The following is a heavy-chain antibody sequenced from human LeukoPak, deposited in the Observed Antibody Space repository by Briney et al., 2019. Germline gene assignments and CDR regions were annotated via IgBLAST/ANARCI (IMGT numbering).Heavy chain of an antibody. D-gene: IGHD2-8*01. CDR2: IKQDGSEK. V-gene: IGHV3-7*01. CDR1: GYTFSTYW. J-gene: IGHJ4*02. CDR3: GSGGAPRSCSNGVCYSSFFDS. Sequence: PGGSLRLSCAASGYTFSTYWMSSVRQGPGKGLEWVANIKQDGSEKYYVDSVKGRFTISRDNANSSLFLQMNSLRGEDTAVYYCGSGGAPRSCSNGVCYSSFFDSWGQGTLVTVSS.